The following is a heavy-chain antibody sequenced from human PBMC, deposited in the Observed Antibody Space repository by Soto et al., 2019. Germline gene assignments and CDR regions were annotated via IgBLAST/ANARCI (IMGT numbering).Heavy chain of an antibody. CDR2: VSYSGTT. CDR3: ARENGGSHPRYFDF. V-gene: IGHV4-59*01. CDR1: GASINNYY. Sequence: KASETLSLTCTVSGASINNYYWSWIRQPPGKGLEWIAYVSYSGTTNYNPSLKSRVTISIDSSKNQLSLKLSSVTAADTAVFYCARENGGSHPRYFDFWGQGTLVTVSS. D-gene: IGHD1-26*01. J-gene: IGHJ4*02.